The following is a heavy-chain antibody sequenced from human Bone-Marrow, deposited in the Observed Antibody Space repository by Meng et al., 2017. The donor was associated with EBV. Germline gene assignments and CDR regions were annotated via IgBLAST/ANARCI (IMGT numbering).Heavy chain of an antibody. CDR3: ARYHSDSSGPMDY. V-gene: IGHV1-69*01. CDR2: ITPILDIA. D-gene: IGHD3-22*01. Sequence: QVQVVQSGAGVKEPGSSVKVSCKGSGGTFRGFAISWVRQAPGQGLEWMGGITPILDIANYAQRFRGRVTITADESTSTAYMELSSLRSEDTAVYYCARYHSDSSGPMDYWGQGTLVTVSS. J-gene: IGHJ4*02. CDR1: GGTFRGFA.